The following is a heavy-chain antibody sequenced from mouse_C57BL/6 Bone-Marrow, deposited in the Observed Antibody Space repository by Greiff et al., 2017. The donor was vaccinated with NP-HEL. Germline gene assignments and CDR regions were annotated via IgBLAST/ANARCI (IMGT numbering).Heavy chain of an antibody. D-gene: IGHD2-1*01. J-gene: IGHJ3*01. Sequence: EVKVVESGGGLVQPGESLKLSCESNEYEFPSHDMSWVRKTPEKRPELVAAINSDGGSTYYPDTMERRFIISRDNTKKTLYLQMSSLRSEDTALYYCARHEVTSAWFAYWGQGTLVTVSA. CDR3: ARHEVTSAWFAY. V-gene: IGHV5-2*01. CDR2: INSDGGST. CDR1: EYEFPSHD.